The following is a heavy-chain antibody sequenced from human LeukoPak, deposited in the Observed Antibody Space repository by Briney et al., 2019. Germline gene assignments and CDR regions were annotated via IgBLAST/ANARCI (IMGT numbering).Heavy chain of an antibody. Sequence: SETLSLTCAAYGGSFSGYYWSWIRQPPGKGLEWIGEINHSGSTNYNPSLKSRVTISVDTSKNQFSLKLSSVTAADTAVYYCASGGYSYGPTDYWGQGTLVTVSS. CDR3: ASGGYSYGPTDY. CDR1: GGSFSGYY. CDR2: INHSGST. D-gene: IGHD5-18*01. V-gene: IGHV4-34*01. J-gene: IGHJ4*02.